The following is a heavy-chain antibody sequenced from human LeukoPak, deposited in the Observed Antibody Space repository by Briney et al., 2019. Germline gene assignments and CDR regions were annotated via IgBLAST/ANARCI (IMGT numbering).Heavy chain of an antibody. CDR2: IYTSGNI. CDR1: GASISSGSYY. J-gene: IGHJ6*03. CDR3: ARGVGLDYYYYYMDV. Sequence: SETLSLTCTVSGASISSGSYYWNWIRQPAGKGLEWIGRIYTSGNINYNPSLKSRVTISVDTSKNQFSLKLSSVTAADTAVYYCARGVGLDYYYYYMDVWGKGTTVTVSS. V-gene: IGHV4-61*02.